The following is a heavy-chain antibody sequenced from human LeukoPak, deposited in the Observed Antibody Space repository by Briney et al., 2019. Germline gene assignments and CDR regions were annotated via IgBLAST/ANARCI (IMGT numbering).Heavy chain of an antibody. Sequence: ASVKVSCKASGYTFTSYGISWVRQAPGQGLEWMGWISAYNGNTNYAQKLQGRVTMTTDTSTSTAYMELRSLRSDDTAVYYCARSLPPPRIAVAGSWFDPWGQGTLVTVSS. CDR1: GYTFTSYG. J-gene: IGHJ5*02. CDR3: ARSLPPPRIAVAGSWFDP. D-gene: IGHD6-19*01. CDR2: ISAYNGNT. V-gene: IGHV1-18*01.